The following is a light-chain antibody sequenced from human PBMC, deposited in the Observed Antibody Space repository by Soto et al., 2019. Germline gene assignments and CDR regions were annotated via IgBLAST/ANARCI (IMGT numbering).Light chain of an antibody. CDR1: QSVYNRY. CDR3: QQYGSWT. Sequence: EIVLTQSPGTLSLSPGERATLSCRASQSVYNRYLAWYQQKAGQAPRLLIYGASTRATGIPDRFSGSGSGTDFTLTISRLEPEDSAIYYCQQYGSWTFGQGTKVEIK. V-gene: IGKV3-20*01. CDR2: GAS. J-gene: IGKJ1*01.